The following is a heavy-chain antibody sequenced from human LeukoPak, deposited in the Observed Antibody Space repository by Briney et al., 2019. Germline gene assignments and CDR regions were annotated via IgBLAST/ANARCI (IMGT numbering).Heavy chain of an antibody. J-gene: IGHJ3*01. CDR3: ARSSYSSSSSV. CDR2: INSDGSEG. Sequence: GGSLRLSCAVSGFTFSGFRMSWSRQAPGKGLEWVASINSDGSEGYYADVVKGRSTISRDNAKNSLYLQINSLRAEDTAVYYCARSSYSSSSSVWGQGTMVTVSS. V-gene: IGHV3-7*03. CDR1: GFTFSGFR. D-gene: IGHD6-6*01.